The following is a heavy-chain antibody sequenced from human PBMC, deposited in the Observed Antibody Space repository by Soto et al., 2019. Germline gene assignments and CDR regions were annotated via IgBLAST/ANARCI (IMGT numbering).Heavy chain of an antibody. V-gene: IGHV4-39*07. CDR1: GCSISSSSYY. J-gene: IGHJ6*02. CDR2: IYYSGST. D-gene: IGHD6-19*01. CDR3: ARGGGSGWYYYYGMDV. Sequence: SETLSLTCTVSGCSISSSSYYWGWIRQPPGKGLEWIGSIYYSGSTYYNPSLKRRVTISVDTSKNQFSLKLSSVTAADTAVYYCARGGGSGWYYYYGMDVWGQGTTVTVSS.